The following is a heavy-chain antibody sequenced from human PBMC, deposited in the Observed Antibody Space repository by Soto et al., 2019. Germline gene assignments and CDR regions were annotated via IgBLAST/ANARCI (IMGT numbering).Heavy chain of an antibody. Sequence: EVQLVESGGGLVQPGRSLRLSCAASGFTLDDYAMHWVRQAPGKGLEWVSGISWNSGSIGYADSVKGRFTISRDNAKNSLYLQMNSLRAEDTALYYCAKGDRYCSGGSCYSDFDYWGQGTLVTVSS. CDR2: ISWNSGSI. V-gene: IGHV3-9*01. CDR3: AKGDRYCSGGSCYSDFDY. D-gene: IGHD2-15*01. CDR1: GFTLDDYA. J-gene: IGHJ4*02.